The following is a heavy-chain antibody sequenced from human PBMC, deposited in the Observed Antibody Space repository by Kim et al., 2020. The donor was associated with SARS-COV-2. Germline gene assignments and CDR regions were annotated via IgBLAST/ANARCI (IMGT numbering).Heavy chain of an antibody. J-gene: IGHJ4*02. CDR1: GGSISSSSYY. CDR2: IYYSGST. CDR3: ARLGLRFVCDY. V-gene: IGHV4-39*01. Sequence: SETLSLTCTVSGGSISSSSYYWGWIRQPPGKGLEWIGRIYYSGSTYYNPSLKSRVTISVDTSKNQFSLKLSSVTAADTAVYYCARLGLRFVCDYWGQGTLVTVSS. D-gene: IGHD3-3*01.